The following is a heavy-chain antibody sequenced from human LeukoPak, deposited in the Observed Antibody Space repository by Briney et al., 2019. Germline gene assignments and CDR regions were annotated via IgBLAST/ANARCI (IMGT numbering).Heavy chain of an antibody. J-gene: IGHJ6*03. D-gene: IGHD3-10*01. V-gene: IGHV3-9*03. CDR3: AKGRGEYYYYHMDV. CDR2: ISWNSGSI. Sequence: GRSLRLSCAASGFTFDDYAMHWVRQAPGKGLEWVSGISWNSGSIGYADSVKGRFTISRDNAKNSLYLQMNSLRAEDMALYYCAKGRGEYYYYHMDVWGKGTTVTVSS. CDR1: GFTFDDYA.